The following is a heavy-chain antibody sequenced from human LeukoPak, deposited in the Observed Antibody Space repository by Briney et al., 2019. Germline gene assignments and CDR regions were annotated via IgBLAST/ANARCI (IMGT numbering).Heavy chain of an antibody. D-gene: IGHD3-3*01. CDR1: GGSFSGYY. V-gene: IGHV4-34*01. CDR2: INHSGST. Sequence: SETLSLTCTVYGGSFSGYYWSWIRQPPGKGLEWIGEINHSGSTNYNPSLKSRVTISVDTSKNQFSLKLSSVTAADTAVYYCARGLFWSGYYRYWFDPWGQGTLVTVSS. J-gene: IGHJ5*02. CDR3: ARGLFWSGYYRYWFDP.